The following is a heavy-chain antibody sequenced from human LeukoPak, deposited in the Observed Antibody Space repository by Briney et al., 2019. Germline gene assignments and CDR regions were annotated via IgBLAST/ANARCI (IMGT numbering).Heavy chain of an antibody. V-gene: IGHV3-11*01. CDR2: ISSSGTTT. Sequence: GGTLRLSCTGSGFTFSDHYMTWIRQAPGKGLEWISYISSSGTTTYYADSVKGRFTISRHNSRNTLYLQMTSLRVDDTAVYYCVRIQKWSYSYWGQGTLVTVSS. CDR1: GFTFSDHY. J-gene: IGHJ4*02. CDR3: VRIQKWSYSY. D-gene: IGHD5-18*01.